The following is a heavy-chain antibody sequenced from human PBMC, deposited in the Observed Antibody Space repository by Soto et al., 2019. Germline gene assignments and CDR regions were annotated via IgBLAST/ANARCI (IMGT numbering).Heavy chain of an antibody. CDR3: AGEYCSTFRCYGFDD. Sequence: ASVKVSCKASGHTFTSYAIHWVRQAPGQRLEWMGWINAGSGNTKYSQKFQGRVTFTRDTSASTAYMELSSLRSEDTAVYYCAGEYCSTFRCYGFDDRGQGTLVTVSS. J-gene: IGHJ4*02. V-gene: IGHV1-3*01. D-gene: IGHD2-2*01. CDR1: GHTFTSYA. CDR2: INAGSGNT.